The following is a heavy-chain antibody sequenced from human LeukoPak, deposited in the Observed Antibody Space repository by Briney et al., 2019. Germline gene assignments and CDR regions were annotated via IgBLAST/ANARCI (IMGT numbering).Heavy chain of an antibody. V-gene: IGHV4-30-2*05. D-gene: IGHD3-22*01. J-gene: IGHJ3*02. Sequence: PSQTLSLTCAVSGGSISSGGYSWSWIRQPPGKGLEWIGYIYHSGSTYYNPSLKSRVTISVDTSKNQFSLKLSSVSAADTAVYYCARSSDYYDSSGVAFDIWGQGTMVTVSS. CDR1: GGSISSGGYS. CDR3: ARSSDYYDSSGVAFDI. CDR2: IYHSGST.